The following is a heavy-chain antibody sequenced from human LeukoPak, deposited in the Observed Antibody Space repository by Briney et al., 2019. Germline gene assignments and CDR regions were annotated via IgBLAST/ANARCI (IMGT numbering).Heavy chain of an antibody. CDR3: ASRDGYNFDY. D-gene: IGHD5-24*01. J-gene: IGHJ4*02. CDR2: IIPIFGTA. V-gene: IGHV1-69*05. CDR1: GGTFSSYA. Sequence: SVKVSCKASGGTFSSYAISWVRQAPGQGLEWMGGIIPIFGTANYAQKFQGRVTITTDESTSTAYMELSRLRSDDTAVYYCASRDGYNFDYWGQGTLVTVSS.